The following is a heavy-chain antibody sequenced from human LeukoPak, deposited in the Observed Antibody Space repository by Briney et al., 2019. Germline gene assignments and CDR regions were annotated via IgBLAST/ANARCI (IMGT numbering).Heavy chain of an antibody. D-gene: IGHD2-2*02. J-gene: IGHJ5*02. Sequence: SETLSLTCTVSGGSISSGDYYWSWIRQPPGKGLEWIGSIYHSGSTYYNPSLKSRVTISVDTSKNQFSLKLSSVTAADTAVYYCARRLVVVPAAITANPNWFDPWGQGTLVTVSS. V-gene: IGHV4-39*07. CDR1: GGSISSGDYY. CDR3: ARRLVVVPAAITANPNWFDP. CDR2: IYHSGST.